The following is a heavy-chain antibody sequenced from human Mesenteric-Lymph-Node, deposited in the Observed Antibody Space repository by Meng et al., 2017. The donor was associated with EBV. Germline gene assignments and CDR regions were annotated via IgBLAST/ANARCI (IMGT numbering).Heavy chain of an antibody. Sequence: VELVQSGIEVKKTGASVKVSCKSSGYTFTSYGSSWVRQAPGHGPEWMGWITVYNGNTNYAPRLQGRVTMTTDISTSTAYMELRSLRSDDTAVYYCARDSSGYHAHEKVSDYWGQGTLVTVSS. D-gene: IGHD2-15*01. V-gene: IGHV1-18*01. CDR1: GYTFTSYG. J-gene: IGHJ4*02. CDR3: ARDSSGYHAHEKVSDY. CDR2: ITVYNGNT.